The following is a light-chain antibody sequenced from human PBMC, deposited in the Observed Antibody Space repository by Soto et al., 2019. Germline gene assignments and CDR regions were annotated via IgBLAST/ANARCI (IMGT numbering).Light chain of an antibody. V-gene: IGLV2-14*01. CDR1: SSDVGGYNY. J-gene: IGLJ1*01. Sequence: QSVLTQPASVSGSPGQSITISCTGTSSDVGGYNYVSWYQQYPVKAPKLMIYDVTNRPSGVSDRFSGSKSGNTASLTISGLQAEDEADYYCSSYTSSSTPYVFGPGTKVTVL. CDR2: DVT. CDR3: SSYTSSSTPYV.